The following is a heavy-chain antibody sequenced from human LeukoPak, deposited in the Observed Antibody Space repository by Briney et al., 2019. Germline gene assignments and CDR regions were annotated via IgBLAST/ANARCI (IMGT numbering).Heavy chain of an antibody. J-gene: IGHJ4*02. Sequence: SETLSLTCTVSSGSITSYYWKWIRQSPGKGLEYIGHIYYTRTADYNPSLKSRVTMSVDTSKNQFSLRLMSVTASDTAVYFCAGAPNQHYFGYWGQGTLVAVSS. CDR2: IYYTRTA. V-gene: IGHV4-59*01. CDR1: SGSITSYY. CDR3: AGAPNQHYFGY.